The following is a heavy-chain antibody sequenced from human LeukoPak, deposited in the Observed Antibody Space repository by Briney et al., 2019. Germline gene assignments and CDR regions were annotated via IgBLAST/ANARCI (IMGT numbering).Heavy chain of an antibody. CDR2: IYNSGST. V-gene: IGHV4-38-2*02. D-gene: IGHD2-15*01. CDR1: GYSISSGYY. J-gene: IGHJ6*03. Sequence: SETLSLTCTVSGYSISSGYYWGWLRQPPGKGLEWIGSIYNSGSTYYNPSLKSRVTISVDTSKNTFYLKLSSVTAADTAVYYCARGQRYCSGGSCYSTRYDYYYYMDVLGKGTTVTVSS. CDR3: ARGQRYCSGGSCYSTRYDYYYYMDV.